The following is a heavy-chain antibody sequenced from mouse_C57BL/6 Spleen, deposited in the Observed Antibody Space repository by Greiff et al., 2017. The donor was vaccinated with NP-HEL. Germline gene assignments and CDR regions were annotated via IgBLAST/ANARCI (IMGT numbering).Heavy chain of an antibody. CDR2: IYPRSGNT. J-gene: IGHJ2*01. Sequence: QVQLKESGAELARPGASVKLSCKASGYTFTSYGISWVKQRTGQGLEWIGEIYPRSGNTYYNEKFKGKATLTADKSSSTAYMELRSLPSEDSAVYFCAREVDGPAYWGQGTTLTVYS. D-gene: IGHD1-1*02. CDR3: AREVDGPAY. V-gene: IGHV1-81*01. CDR1: GYTFTSYG.